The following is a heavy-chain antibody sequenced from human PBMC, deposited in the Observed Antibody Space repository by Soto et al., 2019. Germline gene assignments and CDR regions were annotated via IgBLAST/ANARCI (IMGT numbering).Heavy chain of an antibody. CDR1: GYTFTSYA. CDR2: INAGNGNT. V-gene: IGHV1-3*01. D-gene: IGHD6-6*01. CDR3: ARDRIAARPNYYYYGMDV. Sequence: ASVKVSCKASGYTFTSYAMHWVRQAPGQRLEWMGWINAGNGNTKYSQKFQGRVTITRDTSASTAYMELSSLRSEDTAVYYCARDRIAARPNYYYYGMDVWGQGTTVTVSS. J-gene: IGHJ6*02.